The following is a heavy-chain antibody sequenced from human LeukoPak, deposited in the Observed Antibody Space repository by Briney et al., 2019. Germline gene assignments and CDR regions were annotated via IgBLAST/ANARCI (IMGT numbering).Heavy chain of an antibody. Sequence: GGSLRLSCAASGFTFNSYSMNWVRQAPGKGLEWVSYISGSGNTIYYADSVRGRFTISRDNAKNSLYLQMNSLRAEDTAVYFCARDSVPYYTKPTYFDYWGQGALVTVSS. CDR1: GFTFNSYS. D-gene: IGHD4-11*01. CDR2: ISGSGNTI. CDR3: ARDSVPYYTKPTYFDY. J-gene: IGHJ4*02. V-gene: IGHV3-48*01.